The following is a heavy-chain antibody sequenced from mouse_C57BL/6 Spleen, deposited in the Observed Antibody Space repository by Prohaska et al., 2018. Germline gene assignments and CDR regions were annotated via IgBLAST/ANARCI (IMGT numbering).Heavy chain of an antibody. Sequence: GASVKMSCKASGYTFTDYNMHWVKQSHGKSLEWIGYINPNNGGTSYNQKFKGKATLTVNKSSSTAYMELRSLTSEDSAVYYCARTIWLGDAIDYWGQGTSVTVSS. CDR3: ARTIWLGDAIDY. J-gene: IGHJ4*01. D-gene: IGHD2-2*01. CDR2: INPNNGGT. V-gene: IGHV1-22*01. CDR1: GYTFTDYN.